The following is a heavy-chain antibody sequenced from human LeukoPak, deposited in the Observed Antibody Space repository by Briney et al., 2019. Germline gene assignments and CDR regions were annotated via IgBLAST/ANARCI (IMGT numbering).Heavy chain of an antibody. Sequence: GGSLRLSCVASGFTFSSYGMHWVRQAPGKGLEWVAFIRYDGSNKYYADSVKGRFTISRDNSKNTLSLQMNSLRPEDTAVYYCAKGYCSGTSCYSGLDWGQGTLVTVSS. V-gene: IGHV3-30*02. CDR1: GFTFSSYG. CDR3: AKGYCSGTSCYSGLD. D-gene: IGHD2-2*01. CDR2: IRYDGSNK. J-gene: IGHJ4*02.